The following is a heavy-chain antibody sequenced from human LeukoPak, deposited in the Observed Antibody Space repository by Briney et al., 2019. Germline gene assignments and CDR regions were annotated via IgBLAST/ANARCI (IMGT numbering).Heavy chain of an antibody. D-gene: IGHD3-10*01. CDR1: GYTFTSYH. J-gene: IGHJ4*02. CDR3: ARARYYGSGSYLF. Sequence: ASVKVSCKASGYTFTSYHMHWVRQAPGQGLEWMGIINPSGGTTNYAQKFRGRVTMTRDMSTSTVYMELSSLRSDDTAVYYCARARYYGSGSYLFGGQGTLVTVSS. CDR2: INPSGGTT. V-gene: IGHV1-46*01.